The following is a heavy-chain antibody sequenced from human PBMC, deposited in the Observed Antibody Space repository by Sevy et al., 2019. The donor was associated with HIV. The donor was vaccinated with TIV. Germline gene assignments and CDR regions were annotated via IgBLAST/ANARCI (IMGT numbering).Heavy chain of an antibody. D-gene: IGHD5-12*01. CDR1: SGSISSYY. V-gene: IGHV4-59*01. J-gene: IGHJ5*02. CDR2: IHSSGTT. Sequence: SEILSLTCTVSSGSISSYYWSWIRQPPGKGLEYIEYIHSSGTTNYNPSLKSRVTISVDTSKNQFSLNLSSVTAADTAVYYCTRAPPVRSGDDSLNWFDPWGQGTLVTVSS. CDR3: TRAPPVRSGDDSLNWFDP.